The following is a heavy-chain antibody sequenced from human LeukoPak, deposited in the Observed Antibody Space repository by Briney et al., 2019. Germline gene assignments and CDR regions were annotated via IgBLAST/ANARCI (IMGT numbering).Heavy chain of an antibody. J-gene: IGHJ4*02. CDR2: ISSSSSYI. Sequence: GGSLRLSCAASGFTFSSYSMNWVRQAPGKGLEWVSSISSSSSYIYYADSVKGRFTISRDSAKNSLYLQMNSLRAEDTAVYYCARDSGYSSAEDYWGQGTLVTVSS. CDR1: GFTFSSYS. D-gene: IGHD6-19*01. CDR3: ARDSGYSSAEDY. V-gene: IGHV3-21*01.